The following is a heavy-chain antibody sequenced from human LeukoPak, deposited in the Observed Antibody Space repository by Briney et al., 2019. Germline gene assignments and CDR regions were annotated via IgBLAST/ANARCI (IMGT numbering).Heavy chain of an antibody. V-gene: IGHV4-31*03. CDR2: IYYSGST. D-gene: IGHD2-15*01. CDR1: GGSISSGGYY. J-gene: IGHJ4*02. Sequence: SQTLSLTCTVSGGSISSGGYYWSWIRQHPGKGLEWIGYIYYSGSTYYNPSLKSRVTISVDTSKNQFSLKLSSVTAADTAVYYCARDHCSGGSCFDYWGQGTLVTVSS. CDR3: ARDHCSGGSCFDY.